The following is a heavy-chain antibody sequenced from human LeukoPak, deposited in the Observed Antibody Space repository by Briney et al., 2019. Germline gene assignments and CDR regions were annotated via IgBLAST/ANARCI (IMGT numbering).Heavy chain of an antibody. J-gene: IGHJ5*02. V-gene: IGHV3-48*03. CDR2: ISNSGSTI. CDR1: GFTFSSYE. CDR3: ARYSYGLTNNWFDP. Sequence: GGSLRPSCAASGFTFSSYEMNWVRQAPGKGLEWVSYISNSGSTIYYADSVKGRFTISRDNAQNSLYLQMNSLRAEDTAVYYCARYSYGLTNNWFDPWGQGTLVTVSS. D-gene: IGHD5-18*01.